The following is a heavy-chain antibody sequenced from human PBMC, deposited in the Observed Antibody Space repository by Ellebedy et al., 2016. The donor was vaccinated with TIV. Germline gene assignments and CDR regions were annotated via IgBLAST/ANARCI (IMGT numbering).Heavy chain of an antibody. Sequence: MPSETLSLTCTVSGGSISSSSHYWGWIRQPPGTGLEWIGSIYHSGITYYNPSLKSRVIISVDTSKNQFSLKFNSVTAADTAIYYCARHYENSYYAMDVWGQGTTVTVSS. J-gene: IGHJ6*02. CDR2: IYHSGIT. CDR3: ARHYENSYYAMDV. CDR1: GGSISSSSHY. D-gene: IGHD3-16*01. V-gene: IGHV4-39*01.